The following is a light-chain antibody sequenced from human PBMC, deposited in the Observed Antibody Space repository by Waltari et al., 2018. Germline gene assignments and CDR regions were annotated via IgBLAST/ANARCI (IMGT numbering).Light chain of an antibody. V-gene: IGKV3-20*01. CDR1: QSLTKRY. Sequence: VLTQSPGTLSLSPGERATLSCRASQSLTKRYLAWYQQKPGQAPRLLIYGASSRAAGIPDRFSCSGSGTDFTLTISRLEPEDFAVYYWQQYGSSVLYTVGQGTKLEIK. CDR3: QQYGSSVLYT. CDR2: GAS. J-gene: IGKJ2*01.